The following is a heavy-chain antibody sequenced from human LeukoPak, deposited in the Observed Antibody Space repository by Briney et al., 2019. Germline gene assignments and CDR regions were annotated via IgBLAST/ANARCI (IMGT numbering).Heavy chain of an antibody. CDR3: ARGEGYCSGGSCYNWFDP. CDR2: IYTSGST. CDR1: GGSISSYY. J-gene: IGHJ5*02. D-gene: IGHD2-15*01. Sequence: SETLSPTCTVSGGSISSYYWSWIRQPAGKGLEWIGRIYTSGSTNYNPSLKSRVTMSVDTSKNQFSLKLSSVTAADTAVYYCARGEGYCSGGSCYNWFDPWGQGTLVTVSS. V-gene: IGHV4-4*07.